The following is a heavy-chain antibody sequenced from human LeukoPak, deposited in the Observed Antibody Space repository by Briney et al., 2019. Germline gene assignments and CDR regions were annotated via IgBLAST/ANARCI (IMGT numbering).Heavy chain of an antibody. V-gene: IGHV3-30*18. D-gene: IGHD6-19*01. J-gene: IGHJ4*02. CDR3: AKTGYSSGWYFGY. Sequence: GGSLRLSCAASGFTFSNYGMHWVRQAPGKGLEWVAVISYDGSNKYYADSVKGRFTISRDNSKNTLSLQMNSLRAEDTAVYYCAKTGYSSGWYFGYWGQGTLVTVSS. CDR1: GFTFSNYG. CDR2: ISYDGSNK.